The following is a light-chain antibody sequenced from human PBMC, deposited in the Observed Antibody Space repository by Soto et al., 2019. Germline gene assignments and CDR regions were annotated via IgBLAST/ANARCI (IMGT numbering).Light chain of an antibody. Sequence: QSVLTQPASVSGSPGQSITISCTGTSSDIGGYNYVSWYQQHPGKAPKLIIYDVSNRPSGVSNRFSASKSGNTASLTISGLQAEDEADYYCNAYTSISTLLFGGGTQLTVL. CDR3: NAYTSISTLL. V-gene: IGLV2-14*03. J-gene: IGLJ2*01. CDR1: SSDIGGYNY. CDR2: DVS.